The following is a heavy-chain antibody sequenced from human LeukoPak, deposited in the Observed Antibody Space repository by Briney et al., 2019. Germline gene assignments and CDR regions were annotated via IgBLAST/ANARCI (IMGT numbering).Heavy chain of an antibody. D-gene: IGHD4-17*01. Sequence: GGSLRLSCAASGFTFSNYAMTWVRQAPGKGLEWVSSIKASGDGTYYADSVKGRFTISRDNYRDSLYLQMNSLRAEDTAVYYCARDPNGDYVGAFDFQRWGQGTLVTVSS. CDR2: IKASGDGT. V-gene: IGHV3-23*01. CDR1: GFTFSNYA. CDR3: ARDPNGDYVGAFDFQR. J-gene: IGHJ1*01.